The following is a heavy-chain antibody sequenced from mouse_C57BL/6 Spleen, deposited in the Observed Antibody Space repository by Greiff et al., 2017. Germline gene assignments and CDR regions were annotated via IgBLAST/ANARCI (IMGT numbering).Heavy chain of an antibody. CDR1: GFNIKDYY. J-gene: IGHJ3*01. D-gene: IGHD2-4*01. CDR3: ARSGDYDEGFAY. V-gene: IGHV14-2*01. CDR2: IDPEDGDT. Sequence: EVQLQQSGAELVKPGASVKLSCTASGFNIKDYYMHWVKQRTEQGLEWIGRIDPEDGDTKYAPKFQGKATITADTSSNTAYLQLSSLTSEDTAVYYVARSGDYDEGFAYWGQGTLVTVSA.